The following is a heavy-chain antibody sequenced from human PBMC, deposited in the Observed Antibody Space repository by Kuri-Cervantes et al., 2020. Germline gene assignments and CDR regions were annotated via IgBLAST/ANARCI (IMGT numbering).Heavy chain of an antibody. CDR3: ARARYSGSPYYFDY. J-gene: IGHJ4*02. CDR1: GFTFSSYE. Sequence: GGSLRLSCAASGFTFSSYEMNWVRQAPGKGLEWVSSISSSSSYIYYADSVKGRFTISRDNSKNTLYLQMNSLRAEDTAVYYCARARYSGSPYYFDYWGQGTLVTVSS. V-gene: IGHV3-21*04. CDR2: ISSSSSYI. D-gene: IGHD1-26*01.